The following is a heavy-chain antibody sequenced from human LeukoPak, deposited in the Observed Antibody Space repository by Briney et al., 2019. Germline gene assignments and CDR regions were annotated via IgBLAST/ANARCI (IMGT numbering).Heavy chain of an antibody. CDR3: AKDIFRWSFEY. CDR1: GFTFSSYA. V-gene: IGHV3-23*01. D-gene: IGHD2-21*01. CDR2: ISGSGGST. J-gene: IGHJ4*02. Sequence: PPGGSLRLSCAASGFTFSSYAMSWVRQAPGKGLEWVSAISGSGGSTYYADSVKGRFTISRDNSKNTLYLQMNSLRADDTATYLCAKDIFRWSFEYWAQGVLVTVSS.